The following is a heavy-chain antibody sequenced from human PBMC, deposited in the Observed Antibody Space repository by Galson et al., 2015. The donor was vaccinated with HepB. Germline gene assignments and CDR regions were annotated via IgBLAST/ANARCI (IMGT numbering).Heavy chain of an antibody. CDR2: ISGSGGST. V-gene: IGHV3-23*01. D-gene: IGHD3-3*01. Sequence: LRLSCAASGFTFSSYAMSWVRQAPGKGLEWVSAISGSGGSTYYADSVKGRFTISRDNSKNTLYLQMNSLRAEDTAVYYCAKVPTIFGVVMAFDYWGQGTLVTVSS. CDR3: AKVPTIFGVVMAFDY. J-gene: IGHJ4*02. CDR1: GFTFSSYA.